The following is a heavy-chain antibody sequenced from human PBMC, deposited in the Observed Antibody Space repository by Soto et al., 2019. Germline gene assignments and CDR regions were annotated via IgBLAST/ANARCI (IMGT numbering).Heavy chain of an antibody. J-gene: IGHJ4*02. V-gene: IGHV4-39*01. CDR1: GGSISSSNYY. CDR2: ISYSGST. CDR3: AIPRSSNGWYYIDY. D-gene: IGHD6-19*01. Sequence: PSETLSLTCSVSGGSISSSNYYWGWIRQPPGKGLEWIGSISYSGSTYYNPSLKSRVTISVDTSKNQFSLKLTSVTAADTAVFFCAIPRSSNGWYYIDYWGQGTLVTVSS.